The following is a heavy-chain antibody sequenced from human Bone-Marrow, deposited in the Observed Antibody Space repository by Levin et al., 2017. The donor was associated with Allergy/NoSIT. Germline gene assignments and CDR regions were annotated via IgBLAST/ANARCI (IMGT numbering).Heavy chain of an antibody. CDR3: AKDPLAAADWFDP. CDR2: ISGSGGRT. J-gene: IGHJ5*02. Sequence: SCAASGFTFSNYAMSWVRQAPGKGLEWVSAISGSGGRTYYTDSVKGRFTISRDNSKNTLYLQMNSLRAEDTAVYYCAKDPLAAADWFDPWGQGTLVTVSS. CDR1: GFTFSNYA. V-gene: IGHV3-23*01. D-gene: IGHD6-13*01.